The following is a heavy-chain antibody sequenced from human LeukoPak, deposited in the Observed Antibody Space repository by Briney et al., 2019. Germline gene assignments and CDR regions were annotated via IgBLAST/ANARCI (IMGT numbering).Heavy chain of an antibody. CDR2: IYSGGST. CDR1: GFTVSSNY. J-gene: IGHJ3*02. D-gene: IGHD3-10*01. V-gene: IGHV3-66*01. CDR3: ARTSMVRGVIIDAFDI. Sequence: GGSLRLSCAASGFTVSSNYMSWVRQAPGKGLEWVSMIYSGGSTDYADSVKGRFTISRDNAKNSLYLQMNSLRAEDTAVYYCARTSMVRGVIIDAFDIWGQGTMVTVSS.